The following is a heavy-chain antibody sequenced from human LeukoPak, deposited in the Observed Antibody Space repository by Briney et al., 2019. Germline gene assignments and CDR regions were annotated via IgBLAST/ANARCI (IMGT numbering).Heavy chain of an antibody. V-gene: IGHV6-1*01. Sequence: SQTLSLTCAISGDSVSSNSATWSWLRQSPSRGLEWLGRTYYRSTWFDDYAPSARSRIAITPDTSKNHFSLQLNSVTAEDTAIYYCAREIGSPTWFDYWGQGTPVTVSS. D-gene: IGHD1-26*01. CDR1: GDSVSSNSAT. J-gene: IGHJ4*02. CDR2: TYYRSTWFD. CDR3: AREIGSPTWFDY.